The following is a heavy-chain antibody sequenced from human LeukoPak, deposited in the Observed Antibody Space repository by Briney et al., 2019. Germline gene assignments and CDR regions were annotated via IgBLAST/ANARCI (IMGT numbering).Heavy chain of an antibody. D-gene: IGHD6-19*01. CDR1: GFTFSSCW. CDR2: IKQDGSEK. Sequence: GGSLRLSCAASGFTFSSCWMSWVRQAPGKGLEWVANIKQDGSEKYYVDSVKDRFTISRDNAKKSLYLQMNSLRAEDTAVYYCARSGSGWFDYWGQGTLVTASS. J-gene: IGHJ5*01. CDR3: ARSGSGWFDY. V-gene: IGHV3-7*04.